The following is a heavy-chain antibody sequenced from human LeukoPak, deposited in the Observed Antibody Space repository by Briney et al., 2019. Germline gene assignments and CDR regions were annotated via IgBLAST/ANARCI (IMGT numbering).Heavy chain of an antibody. CDR1: GGSFSGYY. V-gene: IGHV4-34*01. CDR2: INHSGST. CDR3: ASLASSTSSHYYYYYMDV. Sequence: SETLSLTCAVYGGSFSGYYWSWIRQPPGKGLEWIGEINHSGSTNYNPSLKSRVTISVDTSKNQFSLKLSSVTAADTAVYYSASLASSTSSHYYYYYMDVWGKGTTVTVSS. D-gene: IGHD2-2*01. J-gene: IGHJ6*03.